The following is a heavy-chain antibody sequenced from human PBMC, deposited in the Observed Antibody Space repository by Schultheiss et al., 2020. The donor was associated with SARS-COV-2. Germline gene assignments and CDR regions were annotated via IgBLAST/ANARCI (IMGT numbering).Heavy chain of an antibody. Sequence: SETLSLTCAVSGYSISSGYYWGWIRQPPGKGLEWIGEINHSGSTNYNPSLKSLVTISVDTSKNQFSLKLSSVTAADTAVYYCARRSSTDYYMDVWGKGTTVTVSS. V-gene: IGHV4-38-2*01. CDR2: INHSGST. D-gene: IGHD2-2*01. CDR3: ARRSSTDYYMDV. CDR1: GYSISSGYY. J-gene: IGHJ6*03.